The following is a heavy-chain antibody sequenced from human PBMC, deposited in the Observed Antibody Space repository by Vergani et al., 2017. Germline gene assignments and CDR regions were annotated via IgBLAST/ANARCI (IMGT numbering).Heavy chain of an antibody. J-gene: IGHJ2*01. CDR1: GDSISSRNSY. CDR2: ICYTGTT. V-gene: IGHV4-39*01. Sequence: QLHLQESGPGLVRPSQTLSLTCTVSGDSISSRNSYWGWIRQPPGKALEWSGTICYTGTTYYNPSVQRRLTISVDTSKNQASLKLNSVTAADTALYFCARHVIVVGGSWYFDLWGRGTLVTVSS. D-gene: IGHD2-15*01. CDR3: ARHVIVVGGSWYFDL.